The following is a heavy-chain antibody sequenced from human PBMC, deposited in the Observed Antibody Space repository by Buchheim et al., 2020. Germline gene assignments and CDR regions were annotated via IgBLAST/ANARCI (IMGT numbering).Heavy chain of an antibody. Sequence: QVQLVESGGGVVQPGTSLRLSCAASGFTFRRYGMYWVRQAPGKGLEWVAFIRSDASKEYYADSVKGRFTISRDNSMNTLYLQMSSLRVEDTAIYYWARDGAHWEPFDYWGQGTL. CDR2: IRSDASKE. J-gene: IGHJ4*02. CDR1: GFTFRRYG. D-gene: IGHD1-26*01. V-gene: IGHV3-33*01. CDR3: ARDGAHWEPFDY.